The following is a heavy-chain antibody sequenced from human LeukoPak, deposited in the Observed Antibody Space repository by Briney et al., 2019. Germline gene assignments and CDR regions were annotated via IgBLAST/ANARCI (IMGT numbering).Heavy chain of an antibody. CDR3: AKGPLRGTAAAIDY. D-gene: IGHD2-2*01. Sequence: GGSLRLSCAASGFIFSDYWMTWVRQAPGKGLEWVAVISYDGRNKHYPDSVKGRFTISRDISTDTLWLQMDSLRTEDTAVYYCAKGPLRGTAAAIDYWGQGTLVTVSS. CDR2: ISYDGRNK. CDR1: GFIFSDYW. V-gene: IGHV3-30*18. J-gene: IGHJ4*02.